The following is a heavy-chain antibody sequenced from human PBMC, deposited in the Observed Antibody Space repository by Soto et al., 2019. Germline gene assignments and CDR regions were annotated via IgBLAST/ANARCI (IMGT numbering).Heavy chain of an antibody. Sequence: QAGGSLRLSCAASGFTFSSYAMSWVRQAPGKGLEWVSAISVSGGSTYYADSVKGRFTISRDNSKNTLYLQMNSLRAEDTAVYYCAKEGLGNYAPFSRSRNNHYRYYYGTEVWDDGKTVIVSS. V-gene: IGHV3-23*01. CDR3: AKEGLGNYAPFSRSRNNHYRYYYGTEV. D-gene: IGHD4-4*01. J-gene: IGHJ6*04. CDR2: ISVSGGST. CDR1: GFTFSSYA.